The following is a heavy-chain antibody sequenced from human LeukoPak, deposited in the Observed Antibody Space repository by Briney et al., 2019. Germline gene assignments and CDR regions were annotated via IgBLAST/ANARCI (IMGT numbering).Heavy chain of an antibody. Sequence: GGSLRLSCAASGFTFSSYSMNWVRQAPGKGLEWVSSISSSSSYIYYADSVKGRFTISRDNAKNSLYLQMNSLRAEDTAVYYCARGGGSYALYYFDYWGQGTLVTVSS. CDR3: ARGGGSYALYYFDY. J-gene: IGHJ4*02. CDR1: GFTFSSYS. V-gene: IGHV3-21*01. D-gene: IGHD1-26*01. CDR2: ISSSSSYI.